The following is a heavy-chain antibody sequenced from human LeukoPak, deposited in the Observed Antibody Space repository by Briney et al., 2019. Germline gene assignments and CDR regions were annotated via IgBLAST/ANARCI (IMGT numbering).Heavy chain of an antibody. V-gene: IGHV4-4*09. J-gene: IGHJ5*02. D-gene: IGHD2-2*01. Sequence: SETLSLTCTVSGGSISSYYWSWIRQPPGKGLEWIGYIYTSGSTNYNPSLKSRVTISVDTSKNQFSLKLSSVTAADTAVYYCARHTEIVVVPAARYNWFDPWGQGTLVTVSS. CDR2: IYTSGST. CDR1: GGSISSYY. CDR3: ARHTEIVVVPAARYNWFDP.